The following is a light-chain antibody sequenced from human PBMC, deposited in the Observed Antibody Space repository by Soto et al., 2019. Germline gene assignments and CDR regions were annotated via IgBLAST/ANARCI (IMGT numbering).Light chain of an antibody. CDR1: QSISNY. Sequence: DIQMTQSPSSLSASVGDRVTITCRASQSISNYLNWYQQKPGKPPNLLIYDASSLQSGVPSKFSGSGSGTDFTLTISNLQPADFASYYSQQSFSSRKFGQGNKVEIQ. V-gene: IGKV1-39*01. CDR3: QQSFSSRK. J-gene: IGKJ1*01. CDR2: DAS.